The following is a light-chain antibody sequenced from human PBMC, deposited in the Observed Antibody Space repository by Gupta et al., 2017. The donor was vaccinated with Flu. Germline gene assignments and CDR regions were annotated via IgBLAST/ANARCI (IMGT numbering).Light chain of an antibody. J-gene: IGKJ2*01. V-gene: IGKV2-28*01. Sequence: VTPGEPASISCRSSQSLLHSNTYHYLDWYLQKPGQSPQLLIYLGSNRASGVPDRFSGSGSGTDFTLKISRVETEDVGVYYCMQTLQTPYTFGQGTKLEIK. CDR3: MQTLQTPYT. CDR1: QSLLHSNTYHY. CDR2: LGS.